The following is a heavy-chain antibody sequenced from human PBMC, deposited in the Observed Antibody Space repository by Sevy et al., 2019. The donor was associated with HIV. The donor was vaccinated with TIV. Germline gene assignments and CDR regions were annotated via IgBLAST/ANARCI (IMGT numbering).Heavy chain of an antibody. V-gene: IGHV4-31*03. CDR2: IYYSGST. CDR1: GGSISSGGYY. D-gene: IGHD3-22*01. Sequence: SETLSLTCTVSGGSISSGGYYWSWIRQHPGKGLEWIGYIYYSGSTYYNPSLKSRVTISVDTSKNQFSLKLSSVTAAETAVYYCARGRSYDSSGYYPSYNWFDPWGQGTLVTVSS. J-gene: IGHJ5*02. CDR3: ARGRSYDSSGYYPSYNWFDP.